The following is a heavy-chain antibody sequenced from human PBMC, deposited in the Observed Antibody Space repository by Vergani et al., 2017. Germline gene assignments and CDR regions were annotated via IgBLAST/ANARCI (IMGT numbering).Heavy chain of an antibody. CDR2: ISGIGDST. Sequence: EVQLLDSGGGLVQPGGSLRLSCAASGFTFSDYAMNWVRQAPGRGLEWVSGISGIGDSTYYADSVKGRFTLSRDNSKNTLYLQMNSLRAEDTAVYYCAKGMRFDFWSGHSFDYWGQGTLVTVSS. J-gene: IGHJ4*02. CDR3: AKGMRFDFWSGHSFDY. D-gene: IGHD3-3*01. V-gene: IGHV3-23*01. CDR1: GFTFSDYA.